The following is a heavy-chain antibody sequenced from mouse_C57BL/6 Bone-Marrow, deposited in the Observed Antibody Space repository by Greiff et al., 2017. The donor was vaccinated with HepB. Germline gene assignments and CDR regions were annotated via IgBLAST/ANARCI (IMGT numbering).Heavy chain of an antibody. CDR2: IRNKANGYTT. J-gene: IGHJ4*01. D-gene: IGHD1-1*01. Sequence: EVKVVESGGGLVQPGGSLSLSCAASGFTFTDYYMSWVRQPPGKALEWLGFIRNKANGYTTEYSASVKGRFTISSDNSQSILYLQMNALRAEDSATYYCARDRPLSNPIYDYGSSSFAMDYWGQGTSVTVSS. CDR1: GFTFTDYY. CDR3: ARDRPLSNPIYDYGSSSFAMDY. V-gene: IGHV7-3*01.